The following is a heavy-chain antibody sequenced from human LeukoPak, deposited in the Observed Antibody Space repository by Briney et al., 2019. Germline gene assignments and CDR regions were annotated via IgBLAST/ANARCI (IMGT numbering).Heavy chain of an antibody. J-gene: IGHJ3*02. CDR3: ARDESGDNDAFDI. Sequence: GGSLRLSCAASGFSFSDYTMNWVRLAPGKGLEWVSSISGSSNYIYYADSVKGRFTISRGNAKNSLYLQMNSLRVEDTAVYYCARDESGDNDAFDIWGQGTMVTVSS. D-gene: IGHD2-21*01. CDR2: ISGSSNYI. CDR1: GFSFSDYT. V-gene: IGHV3-21*01.